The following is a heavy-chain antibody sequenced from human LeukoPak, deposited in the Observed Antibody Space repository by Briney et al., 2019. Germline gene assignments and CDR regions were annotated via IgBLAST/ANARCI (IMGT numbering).Heavy chain of an antibody. J-gene: IGHJ4*02. CDR1: GFTFSSYG. CDR3: AKLPYYDILTGYLIFDY. V-gene: IGHV3-30*02. CDR2: IRYDGSNK. Sequence: PGGSLRLSCAASGFTFSSYGMHWVRQAPGKGLEWVAFIRYDGSNKYYADSVKGRFTISRDNSKNTLYLQMNSLRAEDTAVYYCAKLPYYDILTGYLIFDYWGQGTLVTVSS. D-gene: IGHD3-9*01.